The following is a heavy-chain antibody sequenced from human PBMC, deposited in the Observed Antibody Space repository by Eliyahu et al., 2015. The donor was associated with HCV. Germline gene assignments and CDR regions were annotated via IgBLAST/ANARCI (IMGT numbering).Heavy chain of an antibody. J-gene: IGHJ4*02. Sequence: QVQLVXSGGGVVXPGRSLXLSCAASGFXFXSXGMHWVRQAPGKGLEWVAVISYDGSNKYYADSVKGRFTISRDNSKNTLYLQMNSLRAEDTAVYYCAKDRPLGEVNTLLIDYWGQGTLVTVSS. CDR1: GFXFXSXG. V-gene: IGHV3-30*18. CDR2: ISYDGSNK. CDR3: AKDRPLGEVNTLLIDY. D-gene: IGHD2-21*01.